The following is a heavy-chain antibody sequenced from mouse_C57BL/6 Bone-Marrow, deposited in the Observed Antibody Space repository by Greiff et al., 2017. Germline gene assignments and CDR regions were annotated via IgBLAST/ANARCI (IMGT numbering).Heavy chain of an antibody. CDR1: GYTFTSYW. J-gene: IGHJ2*01. CDR3: ARDGDYGY. Sequence: QVQLQQPGAELVKPGASVKLSCKASGYTFTSYWMQWVKQRPGQGLEWIGEIDPSDSYTTYNQKFKGKATLTGDTSSSPAYMQLSSLTSEDSAVYYWARDGDYGYWGQGTTLTVSS. D-gene: IGHD2-13*01. CDR2: IDPSDSYT. V-gene: IGHV1-50*01.